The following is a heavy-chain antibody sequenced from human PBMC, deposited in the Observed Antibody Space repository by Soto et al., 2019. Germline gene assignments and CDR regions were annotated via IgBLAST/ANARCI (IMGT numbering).Heavy chain of an antibody. V-gene: IGHV3-7*03. CDR3: ARGSNQDY. CDR1: GFTFSPYW. D-gene: IGHD2-8*01. CDR2: INNDGSEK. J-gene: IGHJ4*02. Sequence: EVQLVESGGDLVQPGGSLRLSCVASGFTFSPYWMSWVRQAPGRGLQWVATINNDGSEKYYADSVKGRFTISGDNVRDSLYLQLTSLRAEDTAIYYCARGSNQDYWGQGTLVAVSS.